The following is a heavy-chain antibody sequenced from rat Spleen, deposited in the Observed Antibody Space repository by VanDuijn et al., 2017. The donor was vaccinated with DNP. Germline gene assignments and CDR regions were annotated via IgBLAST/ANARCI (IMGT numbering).Heavy chain of an antibody. Sequence: EVQLVESGGGLVQPGRSLRLSCAASGFTFSDYYMAWVRQAPTKGLEWVAYISYDGGSTYYGDSVKGRFTISRDNAKNTQYLQMDSLRSEDTATFYCARNYYGYNYYFDYWGQGTLVSVSS. D-gene: IGHD1-9*01. CDR3: ARNYYGYNYYFDY. CDR2: ISYDGGST. CDR1: GFTFSDYY. V-gene: IGHV5-20*01. J-gene: IGHJ3*01.